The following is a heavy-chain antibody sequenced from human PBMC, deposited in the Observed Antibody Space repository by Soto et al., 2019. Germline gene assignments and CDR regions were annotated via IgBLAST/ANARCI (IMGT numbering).Heavy chain of an antibody. CDR2: ISYDGSNK. V-gene: IGHV3-30*18. J-gene: IGHJ6*02. CDR3: AKDLVPHYYYYGMDV. D-gene: IGHD6-6*01. CDR1: GFTFSSYG. Sequence: QVQLVESGGGVVQPGRSLRLSCAASGFTFSSYGMHWVRQAPGKGLEWVAVISYDGSNKYYADSVKGRFTISRDNSKNTLYLQMNSLRAEETAVYYCAKDLVPHYYYYGMDVWGQGTTVTVSS.